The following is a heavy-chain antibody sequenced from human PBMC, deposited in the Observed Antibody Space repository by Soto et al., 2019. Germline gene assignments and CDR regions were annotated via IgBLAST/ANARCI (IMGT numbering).Heavy chain of an antibody. J-gene: IGHJ3*02. D-gene: IGHD2-15*01. CDR2: ISGSGGST. V-gene: IGHV3-23*01. CDR3: AKVRLLPYCSGGSCYGGRAFDI. Sequence: HPGGSLRLSCAASGFTFSSYAMSWVRQAPGKGLEWVSAISGSGGSTYYADSVKGRFTISRDNSKNTLYLQMNSLRAEDTAVYYCAKVRLLPYCSGGSCYGGRAFDIWGQGTMVTVSS. CDR1: GFTFSSYA.